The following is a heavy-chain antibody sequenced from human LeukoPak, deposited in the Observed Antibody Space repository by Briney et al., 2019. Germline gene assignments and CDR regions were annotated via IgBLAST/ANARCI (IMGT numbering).Heavy chain of an antibody. J-gene: IGHJ3*02. CDR3: AGNTIFGVLNAFDI. D-gene: IGHD3-3*01. CDR2: IYYSGST. Sequence: PSETLSLTCTVSGGSISSSSYYWGWIRQPPGKGLEWIGSIYYSGSTNYNPSLKSRVTISVDTSKNQFSLKLSSVTAADTAVYYCAGNTIFGVLNAFDIWGQGTMVTVSS. CDR1: GGSISSSSYY. V-gene: IGHV4-39*07.